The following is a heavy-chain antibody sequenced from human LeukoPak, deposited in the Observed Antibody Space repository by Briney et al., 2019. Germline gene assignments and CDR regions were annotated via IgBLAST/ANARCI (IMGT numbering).Heavy chain of an antibody. V-gene: IGHV3-33*01. Sequence: GRSLRLSCAASGFTFSSYGMHWVRQAPGKGLEWVAVIWYDGSNKYYADSVKGRFTISRDNSKNTLYLQMNSLRAEDTAVYYCARGEYCTNGVCQDYYFDYWGQGTLVTVSS. CDR1: GFTFSSYG. D-gene: IGHD2-8*01. CDR3: ARGEYCTNGVCQDYYFDY. CDR2: IWYDGSNK. J-gene: IGHJ4*02.